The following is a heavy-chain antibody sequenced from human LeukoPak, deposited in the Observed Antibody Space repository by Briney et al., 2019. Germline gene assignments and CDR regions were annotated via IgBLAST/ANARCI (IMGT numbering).Heavy chain of an antibody. CDR3: ASSYYDSSGTFDY. J-gene: IGHJ4*02. D-gene: IGHD3-22*01. Sequence: GESLKISCKGSGYSFTSYWIGWVRQMPGKGLEWMGIIYPGDSDTRYSPSLQGQVTISADKSISTAYLQWSSLKASDTAMYYCASSYYDSSGTFDYWGQGTLVTVSS. V-gene: IGHV5-51*01. CDR1: GYSFTSYW. CDR2: IYPGDSDT.